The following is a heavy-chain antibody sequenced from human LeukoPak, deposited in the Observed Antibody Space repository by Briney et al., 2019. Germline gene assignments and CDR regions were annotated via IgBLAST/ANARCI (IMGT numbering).Heavy chain of an antibody. V-gene: IGHV1-18*01. CDR3: ARDFPRRVSDY. D-gene: IGHD3-10*01. J-gene: IGHJ4*02. CDR1: GYIFTIYG. Sequence: VASVKVSCKASGYIFTIYGISWVRQAPGQGLERMGWISAYNGNINYVQKFQGRVTMTTDTSTSTAYMELRSLRSDDTAVYYCARDFPRRVSDYWGQGTLVTVSS. CDR2: ISAYNGNI.